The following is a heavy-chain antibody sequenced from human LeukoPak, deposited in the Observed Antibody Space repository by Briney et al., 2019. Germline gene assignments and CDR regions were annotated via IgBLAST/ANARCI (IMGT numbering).Heavy chain of an antibody. CDR3: ARDRARGPDY. V-gene: IGHV4-39*02. CDR1: GGSISSSSYY. J-gene: IGHJ4*02. D-gene: IGHD2-15*01. Sequence: PSETLSLTCTVSGGSISSSSYYWGWIRQPPGKGLEWIGSIYYSGSTYYNPSLKSRVTISVDTSKNQFSLKLSSVTAADTAVYYCARDRARGPDYWGQGTLVTVSS. CDR2: IYYSGST.